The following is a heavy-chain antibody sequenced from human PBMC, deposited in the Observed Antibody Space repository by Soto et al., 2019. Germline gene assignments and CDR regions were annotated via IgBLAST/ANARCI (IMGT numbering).Heavy chain of an antibody. V-gene: IGHV3-30-3*01. CDR1: GFTFSSYA. CDR2: ISYDGSNK. D-gene: IGHD3-9*01. CDR3: ARGPARDVDDYYGMDV. J-gene: IGHJ6*01. Sequence: QVQLVESGGGVVQPGRSLRLSCAASGFTFSSYAMHWVRQAPGKGLEWVAVISYDGSNKYYADSVKGRFTISRDNSKNTLYLQMNSLRAEDTAVYYCARGPARDVDDYYGMDVW.